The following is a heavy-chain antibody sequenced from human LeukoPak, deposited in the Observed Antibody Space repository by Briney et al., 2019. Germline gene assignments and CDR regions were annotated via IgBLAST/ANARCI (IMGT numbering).Heavy chain of an antibody. Sequence: GGSLRLSCAASGFTVSSNYMAWVRQAPGKGREWVSVIYSGGTIYYADSVKGRFTISRDNSKNTLYLQMNSLRAEDTAVYYCAREGSYDGSTMWYFDYWGQGTLVTVSS. CDR3: AREGSYDGSTMWYFDY. V-gene: IGHV3-53*01. D-gene: IGHD3-22*01. J-gene: IGHJ4*02. CDR2: IYSGGTI. CDR1: GFTVSSNY.